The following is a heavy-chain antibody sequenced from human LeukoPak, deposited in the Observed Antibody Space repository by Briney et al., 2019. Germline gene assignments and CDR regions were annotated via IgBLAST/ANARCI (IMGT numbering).Heavy chain of an antibody. J-gene: IGHJ4*02. CDR3: ARGRGHIVVVTAIPVGYYFDY. CDR2: IYPGDSDT. Sequence: RGESLKISCKGSGSSFTSYWIGWVRQLPGKGLERMGIIYPGDSDTRYSPSFQGQVTISADKSISTAYLQWSSLKASDAAMYYCARGRGHIVVVTAIPVGYYFDYWGQGTLVTVSS. V-gene: IGHV5-51*01. CDR1: GSSFTSYW. D-gene: IGHD2-21*02.